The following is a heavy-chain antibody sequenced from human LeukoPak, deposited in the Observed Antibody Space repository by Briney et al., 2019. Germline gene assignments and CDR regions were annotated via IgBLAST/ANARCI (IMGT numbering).Heavy chain of an antibody. V-gene: IGHV4-34*01. CDR1: GGSFSGYY. J-gene: IGHJ5*02. CDR3: AKHLLLWFNWFDP. Sequence: PSETLSLTCAVYGGSFSGYYWSWTRQPPGKGLEWIGEINHSGSTNYNPSLKSRVTISVDTSKNQFSLKLSSVTAADTAVYYCAKHLLLWFNWFDPWGQGTLVTVSS. D-gene: IGHD3-10*01. CDR2: INHSGST.